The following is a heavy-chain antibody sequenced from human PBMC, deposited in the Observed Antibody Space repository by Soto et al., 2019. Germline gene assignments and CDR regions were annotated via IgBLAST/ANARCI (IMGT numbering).Heavy chain of an antibody. V-gene: IGHV3-30-3*01. Sequence: GGSLRLSCAASGFTFSSYAMHWVRQAPGKGLEWVAVISYDGSNKYYADSVKGRFTISRDNSKNTLYLQMNSLRAGDTAVYYCARGQLVIVATIPWFDPWGQGTLVTVSS. CDR2: ISYDGSNK. CDR3: ARGQLVIVATIPWFDP. D-gene: IGHD5-12*01. CDR1: GFTFSSYA. J-gene: IGHJ5*02.